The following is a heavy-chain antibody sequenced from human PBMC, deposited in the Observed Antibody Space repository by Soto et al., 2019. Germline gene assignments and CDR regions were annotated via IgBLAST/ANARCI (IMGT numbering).Heavy chain of an antibody. CDR3: ARGDITMIVVVIPDAFDI. J-gene: IGHJ3*02. V-gene: IGHV5-51*01. CDR2: IYPGDSDT. Sequence: GESLKISCKGSGYSFTSYWIGWVRQMPGKGLEWMGIIYPGDSDTRYSPSFQGQVTISADKSISTAYLQWSSLKASDTAMYYCARGDITMIVVVIPDAFDIWGQGTMVTVSS. D-gene: IGHD3-22*01. CDR1: GYSFTSYW.